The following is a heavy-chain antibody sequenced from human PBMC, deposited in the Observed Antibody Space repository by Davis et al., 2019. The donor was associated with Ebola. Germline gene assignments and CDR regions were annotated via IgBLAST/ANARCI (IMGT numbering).Heavy chain of an antibody. CDR2: INPSGGST. CDR1: GYTFTSYG. CDR3: ARGGRGSYPDY. Sequence: AASVKVSCKASGYTFTSYGISWVRQAPGQGLEWMGIINPSGGSTSYAQKFQGRVTMTRDTSTSTVYMELSSLRSEDTAVYYCARGGRGSYPDYWGQGTLVTVSS. D-gene: IGHD1-26*01. V-gene: IGHV1-46*01. J-gene: IGHJ4*02.